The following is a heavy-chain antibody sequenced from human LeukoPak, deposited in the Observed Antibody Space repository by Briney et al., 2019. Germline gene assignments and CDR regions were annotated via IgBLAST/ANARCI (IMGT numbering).Heavy chain of an antibody. CDR1: GGSISSSSYY. Sequence: SETLSLTCTVSGGSISSSSYYWGWIRQPPGKGLEWIGSIYYSGSTYYNPSLKSRVTISVDTSKNQFSLKLSSVTAADTAVYYCARDPIWGSGTYLHESNYWGQGTLVTVSS. CDR3: ARDPIWGSGTYLHESNY. V-gene: IGHV4-39*07. J-gene: IGHJ4*02. D-gene: IGHD3-10*01. CDR2: IYYSGST.